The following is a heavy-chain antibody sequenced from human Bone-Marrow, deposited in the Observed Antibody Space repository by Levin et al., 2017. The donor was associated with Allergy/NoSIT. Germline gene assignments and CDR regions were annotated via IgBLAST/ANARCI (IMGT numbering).Heavy chain of an antibody. Sequence: LSLTCAASGFSFSNYEMNWVRQGPGRGLEWISYISSSSSTVYHADSVKGRFTISRDNANNSLSLQLNSLPVEDTGIYYCARHRSGSYFPYFDYWGQGTLVTVSS. D-gene: IGHD1-26*01. CDR2: ISSSSSTV. CDR1: GFSFSNYE. V-gene: IGHV3-48*03. CDR3: ARHRSGSYFPYFDY. J-gene: IGHJ4*02.